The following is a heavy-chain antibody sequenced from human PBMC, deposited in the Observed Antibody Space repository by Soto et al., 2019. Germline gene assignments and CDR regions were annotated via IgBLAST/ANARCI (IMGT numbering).Heavy chain of an antibody. Sequence: QLQLQESGSGLVKPSQTLSLTCAVSGGSISSGGYSWSWIRQPPGKGLEWIGYIYHSGSNYYNPSLKRRVTITVDRTKNQFSLMLSSVTAADTAVYYCARGQVVAAQHWGQGTLVTVSS. CDR1: GGSISSGGYS. J-gene: IGHJ4*02. CDR2: IYHSGSN. D-gene: IGHD2-15*01. V-gene: IGHV4-30-2*01. CDR3: ARGQVVAAQH.